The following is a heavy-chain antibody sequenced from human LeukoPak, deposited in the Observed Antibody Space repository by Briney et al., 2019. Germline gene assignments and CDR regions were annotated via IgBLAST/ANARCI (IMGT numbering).Heavy chain of an antibody. CDR2: IYPGDSDT. CDR3: ARHLMIVGRPIDP. V-gene: IGHV5-51*01. D-gene: IGHD3-22*01. Sequence: GESLKISCKGSGYSFTSYWIGWVRQMPGKGLEWMGIIYPGDSDTRYSPSFQGQVTISADKSISTAYLQWSSLKASDTAMYYCARHLMIVGRPIDPWGQGTLATVSS. J-gene: IGHJ5*02. CDR1: GYSFTSYW.